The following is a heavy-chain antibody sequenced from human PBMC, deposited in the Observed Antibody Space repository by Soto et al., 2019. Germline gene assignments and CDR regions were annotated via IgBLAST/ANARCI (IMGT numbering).Heavy chain of an antibody. J-gene: IGHJ4*02. CDR3: ATSVAVRGVINTPYYFVY. D-gene: IGHD3-10*01. V-gene: IGHV1-24*01. CDR1: GYTLTELS. CDR2: FDPEDGET. Sequence: ASVKVSCKVSGYTLTELSMHCVRQAPGKGLEWMGGFDPEDGETIYAQKFQGRVTMTEDTSTDTAYMELSSLRSEDTAVYYCATSVAVRGVINTPYYFVYWGQGTLVNRLL.